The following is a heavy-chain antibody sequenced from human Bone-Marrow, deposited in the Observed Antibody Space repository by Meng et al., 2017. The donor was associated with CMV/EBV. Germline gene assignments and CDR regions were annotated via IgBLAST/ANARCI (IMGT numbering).Heavy chain of an antibody. CDR3: ARGHTTIFH. CDR2: ITTSGGDT. J-gene: IGHJ4*02. CDR1: GVSFSDSY. Sequence: LRLSCAASGVSFSDSYMSWCRQAPGKGLEWLSFITTSGGDTNYANSVRGRFTISRDNAERSLFLQMNSLRAEDTAVYFCARGHTTIFHWGQGALVTVSS. V-gene: IGHV3-11*06. D-gene: IGHD3-3*01.